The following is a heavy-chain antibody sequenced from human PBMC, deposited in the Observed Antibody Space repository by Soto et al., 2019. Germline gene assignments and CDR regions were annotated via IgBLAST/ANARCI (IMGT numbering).Heavy chain of an antibody. V-gene: IGHV4-59*01. Sequence: SETLSLTCTVSGGSISSYYWSWIRQPPGKGLEWIGYIYYSGSTNYNPSLKSRVTISVDTSKNQFSLKLSSVTAADTAVYYCARDQRSYYDYVWGSCRYRAFDIWGQGTMVTVSS. CDR1: GGSISSYY. J-gene: IGHJ3*02. CDR2: IYYSGST. CDR3: ARDQRSYYDYVWGSCRYRAFDI. D-gene: IGHD3-16*02.